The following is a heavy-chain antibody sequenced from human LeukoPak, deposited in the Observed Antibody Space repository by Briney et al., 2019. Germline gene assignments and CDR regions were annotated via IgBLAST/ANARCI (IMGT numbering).Heavy chain of an antibody. CDR1: GGSISSYY. CDR2: ISYSGST. CDR3: ARHKGGTTYDY. J-gene: IGHJ4*02. V-gene: IGHV4-59*08. Sequence: SETLSPTCTVSGGSISSYYWSWIRQPPGKGLEWIGYISYSGSTNYNASLQSRVTMSVDMSKNEFSLKVRSVTAADTAVYYCARHKGGTTYDYWGQGTLVTVSS. D-gene: IGHD1-7*01.